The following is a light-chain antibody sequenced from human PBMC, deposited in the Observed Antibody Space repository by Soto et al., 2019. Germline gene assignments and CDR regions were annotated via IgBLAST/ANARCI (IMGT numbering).Light chain of an antibody. Sequence: DIQMTQSPSSLSASVGDRVTITCRASQSISSYLNWYQQKPGKAPKLLIYAASRLQSGVPSRFSGSGSVTDFTLTISSLQPEDVATYYCQPSYSTPFTFGPGTKVDIK. CDR3: QPSYSTPFT. CDR2: AAS. CDR1: QSISSY. J-gene: IGKJ3*01. V-gene: IGKV1-39*01.